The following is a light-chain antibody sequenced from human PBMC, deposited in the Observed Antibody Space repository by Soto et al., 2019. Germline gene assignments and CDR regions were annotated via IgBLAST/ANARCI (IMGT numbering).Light chain of an antibody. CDR3: QQYGDSPRT. CDR1: RSLDSGQ. V-gene: IGKV3-20*01. CDR2: DAF. Sequence: EIVLTQSPGTLSLSPGESATLSCSASRSLDSGQLAWYQQKVGRAPRLLIHDAFMRATGIPDRFSGSGSGTDFTLTIARLEPEDFAVYYCQQYGDSPRTFGQGTRLEI. J-gene: IGKJ5*01.